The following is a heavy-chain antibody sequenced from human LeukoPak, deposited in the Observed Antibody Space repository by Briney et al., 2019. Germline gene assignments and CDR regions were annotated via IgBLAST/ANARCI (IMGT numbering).Heavy chain of an antibody. Sequence: GGSLRLSCAASGFTFSSYSMNWVRQAPGKGLEWVSSISSSSYIYYADSVKGRFTISRDNAKNSLYLQMNSLRAEDAAVYYCAKAYCSSTSCYYYYYMDVWGKGTTVTVSS. J-gene: IGHJ6*03. CDR2: ISSSSYI. CDR3: AKAYCSSTSCYYYYYMDV. V-gene: IGHV3-21*04. CDR1: GFTFSSYS. D-gene: IGHD2-2*01.